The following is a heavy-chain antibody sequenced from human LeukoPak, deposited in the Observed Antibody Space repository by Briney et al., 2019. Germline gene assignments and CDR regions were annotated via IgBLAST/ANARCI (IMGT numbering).Heavy chain of an antibody. Sequence: GGALRLSCAASRFTFDDYPMYWVRQTPQKGLEWVSLITWDIAVTHYADSVKGRFTISRDNSKNSHYLQMNSVRAEYPALYHCLKDMSEGPHTSALQYWGRGTPVTVSS. CDR3: LKDMSEGPHTSALQY. CDR2: ITWDIAVT. V-gene: IGHV3-43*01. J-gene: IGHJ4*02. CDR1: RFTFDDYP. D-gene: IGHD2-21*01.